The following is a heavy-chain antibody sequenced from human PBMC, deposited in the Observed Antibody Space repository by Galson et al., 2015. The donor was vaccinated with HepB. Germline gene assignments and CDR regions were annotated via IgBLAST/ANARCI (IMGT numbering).Heavy chain of an antibody. CDR1: GYTFTSYA. D-gene: IGHD3-10*01. V-gene: IGHV7-4-1*02. Sequence: SVKVSCKASGYTFTSYAMNWVRQAPGQGLEWMGWINTNTGNPTYAQGFTGRFVFSLDTSVSTAYLQISSLKAEDTAVYYCARDMSYYGSGSYYDRYYYYYYGMDVWGQGTTVTVSS. J-gene: IGHJ6*02. CDR2: INTNTGNP. CDR3: ARDMSYYGSGSYYDRYYYYYYGMDV.